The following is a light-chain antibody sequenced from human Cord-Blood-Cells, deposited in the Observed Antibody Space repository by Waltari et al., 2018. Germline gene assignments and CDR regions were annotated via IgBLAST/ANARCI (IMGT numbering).Light chain of an antibody. CDR3: CSYAGSYTYVV. CDR2: DVR. J-gene: IGLJ2*01. V-gene: IGLV2-11*01. CDR1: SSDVGGYNY. Sequence: QSALTPPRSVSGSPGQSVTISCTGTSSDVGGYNYASWYQQHPGKAPKLMIYDVRKRPSGVPDRFSGSKSGNTASLTISGLQAEDEADYYCCSYAGSYTYVVFGGGTKLTVL.